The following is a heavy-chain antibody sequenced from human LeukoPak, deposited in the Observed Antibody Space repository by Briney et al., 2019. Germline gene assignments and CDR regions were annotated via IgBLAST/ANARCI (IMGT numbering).Heavy chain of an antibody. CDR3: AKGGSSGWYLSNWFDP. CDR2: IWISGGST. V-gene: IGHV3-23*01. D-gene: IGHD6-19*01. J-gene: IGHJ5*02. Sequence: PGGSLRLSCAASGFTFTSYVMSWVRQAPGKGLEWVSAIWISGGSTYHADSVKGRFTISSDNSKNTLYLQMNSLRAEDTAIYHCAKGGSSGWYLSNWFDPWGQGTLVTVSS. CDR1: GFTFTSYV.